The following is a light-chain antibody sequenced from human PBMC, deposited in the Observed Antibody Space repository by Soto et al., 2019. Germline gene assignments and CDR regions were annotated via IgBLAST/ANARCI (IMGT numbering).Light chain of an antibody. CDR1: SSDVGAYKY. CDR3: RSYTSSSIPYV. CDR2: AVS. Sequence: LTQPASVSGSPGQSITISCTGTSSDVGAYKYVSWYQQHPGKAPKLMLYAVSNRPSGVSNRFSGSKSGNTASLTISGLQAEDEADYHCRSYTSSSIPYVFGTGTKVTVL. V-gene: IGLV2-14*01. J-gene: IGLJ1*01.